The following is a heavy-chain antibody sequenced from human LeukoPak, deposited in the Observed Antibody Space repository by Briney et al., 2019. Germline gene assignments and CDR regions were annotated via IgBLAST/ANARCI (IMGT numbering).Heavy chain of an antibody. J-gene: IGHJ6*02. CDR2: IYSGGST. CDR3: AAVAATPYYYYGMDV. D-gene: IGHD2-15*01. CDR1: GFTVSSNY. Sequence: PGGSLRLSCAASGFTVSSNYLSWVRQAPGKGLDWVSVIYSGGSTYYADSVKGRFTISRHNSKNTLYLQMSSLRAEDTAVYYCAAVAATPYYYYGMDVWGQGTTVTVSS. V-gene: IGHV3-53*04.